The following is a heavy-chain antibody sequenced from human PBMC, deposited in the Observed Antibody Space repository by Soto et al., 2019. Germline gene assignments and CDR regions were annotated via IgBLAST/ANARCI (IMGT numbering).Heavy chain of an antibody. CDR2: IIPIFGTA. V-gene: IGHV1-69*13. CDR3: ASRHYYDSSGYYPYYYYGMDV. CDR1: GGTFSSYA. D-gene: IGHD3-22*01. J-gene: IGHJ6*02. Sequence: GASVKVSCKASGGTFSSYAISWVRQAPGQGLEWMGGIIPIFGTANYAQKFQGRVTITADESTSTAYMELSSLRSEDTAVYYCASRHYYDSSGYYPYYYYGMDVWGQGTTVTVS.